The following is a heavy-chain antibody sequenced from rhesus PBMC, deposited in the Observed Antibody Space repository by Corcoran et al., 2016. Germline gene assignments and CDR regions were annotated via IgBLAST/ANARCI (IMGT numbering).Heavy chain of an antibody. V-gene: IGHV4-122*02. D-gene: IGHD6-31*01. CDR2: TTYSGTT. CDR3: ARGGKAAAGIYGLDS. Sequence: QVQLQESGPGLVKPSETLSLTCAVSGYSISSGYYWSWIRQPPGKGLEWIGYTTYSGTTGTTPSLKSRVTISRTTSKNQFSLKLSSVTAADTAVYYCARGGKAAAGIYGLDSWGQGVVVTVSS. J-gene: IGHJ6*01. CDR1: GYSISSGYY.